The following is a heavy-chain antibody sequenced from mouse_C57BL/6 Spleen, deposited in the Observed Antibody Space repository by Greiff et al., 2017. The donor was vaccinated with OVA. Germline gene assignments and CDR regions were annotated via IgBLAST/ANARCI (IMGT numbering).Heavy chain of an antibody. Sequence: VQLQQSGPELVKPGASVKMSCKASGYTFTDYNMHWVKQSHGKSLEWIGYINPNNGGTSYNQKFKGTATLTVNKSSSTAYMELRSLTSEDSAVYYCARPDQIYDGYWFAYWGQGTLVTVSA. CDR1: GYTFTDYN. CDR3: ARPDQIYDGYWFAY. D-gene: IGHD2-3*01. CDR2: INPNNGGT. V-gene: IGHV1-22*01. J-gene: IGHJ3*01.